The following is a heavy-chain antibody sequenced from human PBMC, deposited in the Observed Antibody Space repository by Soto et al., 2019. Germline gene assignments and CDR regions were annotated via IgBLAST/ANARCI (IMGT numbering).Heavy chain of an antibody. CDR2: VSAYNGDT. CDR3: ARDRGYCANGVCFRYDY. D-gene: IGHD2-8*01. Sequence: GASVNVSCKASGYTFTIYGISWVRQAPGEGLEWMGWVSAYNGDTNYAQNFQGRVTMTTDTSTSTAYMDLRSLRSDDTATYYCARDRGYCANGVCFRYDYWGQGTLVTVSS. CDR1: GYTFTIYG. J-gene: IGHJ4*01. V-gene: IGHV1-18*01.